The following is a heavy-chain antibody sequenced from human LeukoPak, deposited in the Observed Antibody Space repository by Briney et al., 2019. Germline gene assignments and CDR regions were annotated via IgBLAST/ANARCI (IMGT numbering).Heavy chain of an antibody. CDR1: GYSFTSYW. CDR3: ARRGYCSSTSCYNLDY. CDR2: IYPSDSDT. J-gene: IGHJ4*02. V-gene: IGHV5-51*01. D-gene: IGHD2-2*02. Sequence: GESLKISCKGSGYSFTSYWIGWVRQMPGKGLEWMGIIYPSDSDTRYSPSFQGQVTISADKSISTAYLQWSSLKASDTAMYYCARRGYCSSTSCYNLDYWAWEPWSPSPQ.